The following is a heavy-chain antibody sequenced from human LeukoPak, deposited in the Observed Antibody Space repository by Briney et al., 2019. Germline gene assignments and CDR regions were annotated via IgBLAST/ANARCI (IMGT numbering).Heavy chain of an antibody. CDR1: GGSISSYY. Sequence: PSETLSLTCTVSGGSISSYYWSWIRQPPGKGLEWIGYIYYSGSTNYNPSLKSRVTISVDTSKNQFSLKLSSVTAADTAVYYCARHERTLNWFDPWGQGTLVTVSS. J-gene: IGHJ5*02. CDR3: ARHERTLNWFDP. V-gene: IGHV4-59*08. CDR2: IYYSGST.